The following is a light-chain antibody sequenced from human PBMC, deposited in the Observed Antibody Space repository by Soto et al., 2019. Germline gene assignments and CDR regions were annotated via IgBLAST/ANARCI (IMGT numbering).Light chain of an antibody. V-gene: IGKV3-20*01. J-gene: IGKJ2*01. CDR1: QSINSAH. CDR2: ATS. Sequence: EIVLTQSPGSLSLSPGERVTLSCRASQSINSAHLAWYQQRPGQAPRLLIYATSRRATGTPDRFSGSGAGTDFTLPISGLEPEDFAVYYCQLYGRSPQFGQGTKLEIK. CDR3: QLYGRSPQ.